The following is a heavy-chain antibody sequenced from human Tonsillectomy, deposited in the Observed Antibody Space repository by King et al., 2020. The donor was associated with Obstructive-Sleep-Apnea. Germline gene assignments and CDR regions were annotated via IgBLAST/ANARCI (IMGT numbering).Heavy chain of an antibody. CDR1: GFTFSSYA. D-gene: IGHD1-26*01. J-gene: IGHJ4*02. CDR3: AIAAHSGSYHYYFEY. V-gene: IGHV3-23*04. CDR2: ISGSGDNT. Sequence: VQLVESGGGLVQPGGSLRLSCVASGFTFSSYAMSWVRQAPGKGLEWVSAISGSGDNTYYADSVKGRFTISRDNSKNTLYLQMNSLRAEDTAVYYCAIAAHSGSYHYYFEYWGQGTLVTVS.